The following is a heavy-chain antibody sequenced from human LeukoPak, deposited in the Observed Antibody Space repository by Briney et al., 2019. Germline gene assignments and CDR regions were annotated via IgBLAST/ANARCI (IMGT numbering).Heavy chain of an antibody. CDR2: ISAYNGNT. D-gene: IGHD3-10*01. CDR3: ARDLLLWFGALGY. V-gene: IGHV1-18*01. J-gene: IGHJ4*02. Sequence: ASVTVSCTASGYTFTSYGISWVRQAPGQGLEWMGWISAYNGNTNYAQKLQGRVTMTTDTSTSTAYKELRSLRSDDTAVYYCARDLLLWFGALGYWGQGTLVTVSS. CDR1: GYTFTSYG.